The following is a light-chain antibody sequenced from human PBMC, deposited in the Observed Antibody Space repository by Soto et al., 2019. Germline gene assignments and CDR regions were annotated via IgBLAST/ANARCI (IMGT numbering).Light chain of an antibody. CDR1: SSDVGGYNY. V-gene: IGLV2-14*01. J-gene: IGLJ1*01. CDR2: DVS. Sequence: QSALTQPASVSGSPGQSITISCTGTSSDVGGYNYVSWYPQHPGKAPKLMIYDVSNRPSGVSNRFSGSKSGNTASLTISGLQAEDEADYYCSSYTSSSTLFGTGTKLTVL. CDR3: SSYTSSSTL.